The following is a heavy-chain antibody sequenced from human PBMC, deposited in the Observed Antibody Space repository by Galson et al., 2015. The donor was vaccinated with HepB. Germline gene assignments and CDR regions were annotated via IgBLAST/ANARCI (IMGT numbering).Heavy chain of an antibody. CDR3: ARRYVVTSTHWYYGMDV. CDR1: GGSTSSSSYY. D-gene: IGHD2-21*02. V-gene: IGHV4-39*02. J-gene: IGHJ6*02. Sequence: SETLSLTCNVSGGSTSSSSYYWGWIRQPPGKGLEWIGSIYYSGSTYYNPSLKSRVTISVDTSKNYYSLKLSSVTAADTAVYYCARRYVVTSTHWYYGMDVWGQGTTVTVSS. CDR2: IYYSGST.